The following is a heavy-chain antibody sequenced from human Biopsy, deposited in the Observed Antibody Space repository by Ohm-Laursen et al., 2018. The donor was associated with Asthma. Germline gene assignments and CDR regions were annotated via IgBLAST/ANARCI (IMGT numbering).Heavy chain of an antibody. Sequence: SVKVSCNAPGGTFSNFAISWVRQAPGDGLEWLGGIMTVFGTTKYAQKFEGRVTITADESTSTAYMKVTSLRSEDTAIYYWARCQVGYSSGRSLLWKKIYYSDMDVWGQGTAVTVSS. V-gene: IGHV1-69*13. CDR3: ARCQVGYSSGRSLLWKKIYYSDMDV. CDR2: IMTVFGTT. J-gene: IGHJ6*02. D-gene: IGHD6-19*01. CDR1: GGTFSNFA.